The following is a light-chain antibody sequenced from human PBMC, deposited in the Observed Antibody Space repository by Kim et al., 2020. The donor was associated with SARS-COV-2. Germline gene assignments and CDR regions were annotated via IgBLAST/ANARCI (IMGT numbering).Light chain of an antibody. CDR2: GAS. CDR3: QQYSLFPLT. V-gene: IGKV1-16*01. Sequence: SGSVGDRVTFTCRASQGINNHVAWFQQKSGKAPKSLIYGASSLQSGVPSRFSGSGFGTDFTLTISSLQPEDIATYYCQQYSLFPLTFGGGTKVDIK. CDR1: QGINNH. J-gene: IGKJ4*01.